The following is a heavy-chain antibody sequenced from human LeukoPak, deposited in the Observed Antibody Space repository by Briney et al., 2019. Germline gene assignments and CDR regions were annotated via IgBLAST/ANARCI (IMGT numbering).Heavy chain of an antibody. J-gene: IGHJ3*02. CDR2: ISGSGGST. V-gene: IGHV3-23*01. Sequence: GGCLRLSCAASEFTFSSYGMGWVRQAPGKGLEWVSSISGSGGSTQYADSVQGRFAISRDNSKNTLYLQMNSLRVEDTAVYFCARDPNGDYIGTFDMWGRGTMVSVSS. CDR1: EFTFSSYG. D-gene: IGHD4-17*01. CDR3: ARDPNGDYIGTFDM.